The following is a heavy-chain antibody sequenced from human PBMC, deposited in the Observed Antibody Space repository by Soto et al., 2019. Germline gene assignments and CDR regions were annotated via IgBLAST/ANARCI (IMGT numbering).Heavy chain of an antibody. CDR1: GGSIGSYY. J-gene: IGHJ5*02. Sequence: SEPLALRSTVSGGSIGSYYWSWSRQPPGKGLEWIGYIYYSGSTNYNPSLKSRVTISVDTSKNQFSLKPSSVTAADTAVYYCARVHVTGTTGSVWFDPWGQGNLVTVSS. V-gene: IGHV4-59*01. D-gene: IGHD1-7*01. CDR2: IYYSGST. CDR3: ARVHVTGTTGSVWFDP.